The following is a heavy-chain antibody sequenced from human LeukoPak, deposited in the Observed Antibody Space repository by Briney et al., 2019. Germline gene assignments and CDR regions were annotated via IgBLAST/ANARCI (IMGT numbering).Heavy chain of an antibody. CDR3: VRHAATRHNYGMDV. Sequence: SETLSLTYTVSGGSISYYYWSWVRQPPGKGLEWIGHIYHSGSTNYNPSLKSRVTISVDTSKNHFSLKLSSVTAADTAVYYCVRHAATRHNYGMDVWGQGTTVTVSS. D-gene: IGHD6-13*01. CDR1: GGSISYYY. V-gene: IGHV4-59*08. J-gene: IGHJ6*02. CDR2: IYHSGST.